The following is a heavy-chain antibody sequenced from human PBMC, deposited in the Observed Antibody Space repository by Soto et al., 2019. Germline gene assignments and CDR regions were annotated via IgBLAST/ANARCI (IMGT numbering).Heavy chain of an antibody. CDR3: VRDHLGYCSTDDCSWAEYFDY. CDR1: GFTFSTYW. V-gene: IGHV3-7*04. CDR2: INHDGGDT. J-gene: IGHJ4*02. D-gene: IGHD2-2*01. Sequence: PGGSLRLSCAAPGFTFSTYWMSWVRQAPGKGLEWVANINHDGGDTYYVDSVKGRFTISRDSAKNSLYLQMNSLRAEDTAVYYCVRDHLGYCSTDDCSWAEYFDYWGQGALVTVSS.